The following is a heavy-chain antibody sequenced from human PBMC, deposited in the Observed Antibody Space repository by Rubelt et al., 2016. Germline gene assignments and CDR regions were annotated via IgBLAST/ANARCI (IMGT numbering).Heavy chain of an antibody. CDR3: ARSKDTAMVTDADWYFDL. Sequence: QVQLVQSGVEVKKPGASVKVSCKASGYTFTSYAMHWVRQAPGQRLEWMGGINAGNGNTKYSQKFQGRVTITRDTSASTAYMERSSLRTEDTAVYYCARSKDTAMVTDADWYFDLWGRGTLVTVSS. CDR2: INAGNGNT. D-gene: IGHD5-18*01. V-gene: IGHV1-3*01. CDR1: GYTFTSYA. J-gene: IGHJ2*01.